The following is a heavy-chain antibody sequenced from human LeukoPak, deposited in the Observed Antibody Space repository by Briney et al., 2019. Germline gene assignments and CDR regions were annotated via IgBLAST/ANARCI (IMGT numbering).Heavy chain of an antibody. D-gene: IGHD6-13*01. CDR2: MSGDATST. CDR1: GFTFSSFA. V-gene: IGHV3-23*01. Sequence: PGGSLRLSCAASGFTFSSFAMNWVRQAPGKGLEWVSTMSGDATSTYYADSVKGRFTISRDNSKNTLYLQMNSLRAEDTAVYYCAKRACGSSWYSSDYWGQGTLVTVSS. CDR3: AKRACGSSWYSSDY. J-gene: IGHJ4*02.